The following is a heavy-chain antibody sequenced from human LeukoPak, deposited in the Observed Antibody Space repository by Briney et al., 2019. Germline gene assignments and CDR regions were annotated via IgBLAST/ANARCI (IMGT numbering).Heavy chain of an antibody. CDR1: GFTFSDYY. V-gene: IGHV3-11*01. CDR3: ARVADLYAYMDV. D-gene: IGHD5/OR15-5a*01. J-gene: IGHJ6*03. Sequence: GGSLRLSCAASGFTFSDYYISWIRQAPGEGLEWGSYISSSGSTIYYADSVKGRFTISRDNARNSMYLQRTSLRAEDTAVYYCARVADLYAYMDVWGKGTTVTVSS. CDR2: ISSSGSTI.